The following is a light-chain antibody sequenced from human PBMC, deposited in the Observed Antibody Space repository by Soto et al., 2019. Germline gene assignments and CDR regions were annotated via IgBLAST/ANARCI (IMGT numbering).Light chain of an antibody. J-gene: IGLJ1*01. Sequence: QSVLTQPASVSGSPGQSITISCTGTSSDVGGYNYVSWYQQHPGKTPKLIIYEVRNRPSGVSNRFSGSKSDNAASLTISGLQAEDEGDYYCSSYTSASTYVFGTGTKVTVL. CDR3: SSYTSASTYV. CDR1: SSDVGGYNY. V-gene: IGLV2-14*01. CDR2: EVR.